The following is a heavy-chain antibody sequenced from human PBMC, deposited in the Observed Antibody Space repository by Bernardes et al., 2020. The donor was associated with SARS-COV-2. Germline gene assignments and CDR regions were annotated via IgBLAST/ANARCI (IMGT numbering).Heavy chain of an antibody. Sequence: ASVEVCCEASGYTFTSYYMHWVRQAPGQGLEWMGIINPSGGSTSYAQKFQGRVTMTRDTSTSTVYMELSSLRSEDTAVYYCARDQRYRDSSYYDILIPWFDPWGQGTRVTGSA. CDR3: ARDQRYRDSSYYDILIPWFDP. CDR1: GYTFTSYY. V-gene: IGHV1-46*01. D-gene: IGHD3-9*01. CDR2: INPSGGST. J-gene: IGHJ5*02.